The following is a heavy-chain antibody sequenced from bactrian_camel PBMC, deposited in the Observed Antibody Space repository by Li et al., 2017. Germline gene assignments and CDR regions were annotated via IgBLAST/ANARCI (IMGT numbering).Heavy chain of an antibody. Sequence: VQLVESGGGSVQAGGSLRLSCLASGSTYSGRCMGWFRLAPGKEREMVARIDSDGTTTYLDSVKGRFTISKDDTTNILYLQMNSLKPEDTSMYYCAYDHRNCSVIDARDKFNYWGQGPRSPSP. V-gene: IGHV3S53*01. D-gene: IGHD8*01. CDR2: IDSDGTT. CDR1: GSTYSGRC. CDR3: AYDHRNCSVIDARDKFNY. J-gene: IGHJ4*01.